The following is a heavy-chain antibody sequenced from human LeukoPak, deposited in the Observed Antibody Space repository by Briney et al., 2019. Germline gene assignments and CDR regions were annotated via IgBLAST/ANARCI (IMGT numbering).Heavy chain of an antibody. D-gene: IGHD5-24*01. CDR3: ARMRDGYMGRYYFDY. CDR2: IKEDGSDK. V-gene: IGHV3-7*04. Sequence: GGSLRLSCAASGFTFSSYWMSWVRQAPGKGLEWVANIKEDGSDKKYVDSVEGRFTTSRDNAKNSLYLRMNSLRAEDTAVYYCARMRDGYMGRYYFDYWGQGTLVTVSS. CDR1: GFTFSSYW. J-gene: IGHJ4*02.